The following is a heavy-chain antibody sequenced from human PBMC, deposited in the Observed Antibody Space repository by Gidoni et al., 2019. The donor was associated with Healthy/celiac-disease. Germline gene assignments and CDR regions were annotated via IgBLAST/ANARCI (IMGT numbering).Heavy chain of an antibody. CDR3: ARDQEGYDFWSGYWADTGYFDY. CDR1: GYSISSGYY. CDR2: IYHSGST. J-gene: IGHJ4*02. D-gene: IGHD3-3*01. Sequence: QVQLQESGPGLVKPSETLSLTCAVSGYSISSGYYWGWIRQPPGKGLEWIGSIYHSGSTYYNPSLKSRVTISVDTSKNQFSLKLSSVTAADTAVYYCARDQEGYDFWSGYWADTGYFDYWGQGTLVTVSS. V-gene: IGHV4-38-2*02.